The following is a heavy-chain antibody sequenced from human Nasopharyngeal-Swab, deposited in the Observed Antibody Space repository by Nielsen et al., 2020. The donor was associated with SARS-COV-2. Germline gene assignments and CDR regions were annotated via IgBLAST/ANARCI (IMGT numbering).Heavy chain of an antibody. J-gene: IGHJ4*02. D-gene: IGHD3-22*01. CDR3: AREPQVGYYYDSSGYYGY. CDR1: GFSFSNYG. V-gene: IGHV3-7*03. CDR2: INEGGSET. Sequence: GESLKISCAASGFSFSNYGMSWVRQTPGKGLEWVANINEGGSETDYVDSVKGRFTISRDNSKNTLYLQMNSLRAEDTAVYYCAREPQVGYYYDSSGYYGYWGQGTLVTVSS.